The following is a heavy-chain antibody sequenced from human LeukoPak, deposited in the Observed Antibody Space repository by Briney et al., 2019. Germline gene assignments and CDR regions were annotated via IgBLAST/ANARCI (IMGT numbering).Heavy chain of an antibody. Sequence: ASVKVSCKASGGTFSSYAISWVRQAPGQGLEWMGWINPNSGGTNYAQKFQGRVTMTRDTSISTAYMELSRLRSDDTAVYYCARVWVVRGVATFDPWGQGTLVTVSS. CDR2: INPNSGGT. D-gene: IGHD3-10*01. V-gene: IGHV1-2*02. CDR1: GGTFSSYA. J-gene: IGHJ5*02. CDR3: ARVWVVRGVATFDP.